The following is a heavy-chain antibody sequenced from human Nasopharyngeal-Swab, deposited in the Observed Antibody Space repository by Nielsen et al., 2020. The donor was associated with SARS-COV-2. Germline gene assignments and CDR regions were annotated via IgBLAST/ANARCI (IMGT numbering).Heavy chain of an antibody. D-gene: IGHD6-13*01. CDR2: IYHSGST. J-gene: IGHJ3*02. V-gene: IGHV4-4*02. Sequence: WIRQPPGKGLEWIGEIYHSGSTNHNPSLKSRVTISVDKSKNQFSLKLSSVTAADTAVYYCARRPGGIAAAGDAFDIWGQGTMVTVSS. CDR3: ARRPGGIAAAGDAFDI.